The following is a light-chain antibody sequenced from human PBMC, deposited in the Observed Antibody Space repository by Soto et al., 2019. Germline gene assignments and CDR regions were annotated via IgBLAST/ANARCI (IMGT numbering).Light chain of an antibody. CDR2: GTS. V-gene: IGKV3-20*01. CDR3: QQYGTSPGT. Sequence: EIVLTQSPGTLPLSPGERATLSCRASQPVSTNYLAWYQQQPGQAPRLLIYGTSSRATGVPDRFSGSGSGTDFTLTISRLEPEDFAVYYCQQYGTSPGTFGQGTNVDIK. J-gene: IGKJ1*01. CDR1: QPVSTNY.